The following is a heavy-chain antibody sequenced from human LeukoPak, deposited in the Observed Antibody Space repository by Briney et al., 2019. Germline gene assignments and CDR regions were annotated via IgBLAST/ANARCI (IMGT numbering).Heavy chain of an antibody. Sequence: PSETLSLTCTVSGGSVSSGSYYWSWIRQPPGKGLEWIAYIYYSGSTNYNPSLKSRVTISLDTSKNQFSLKLSSVTAADTAVYYCARQTYYYDNSGYSNWLDPWGQGTLVTVSS. CDR2: IYYSGST. CDR1: GGSVSSGSYY. D-gene: IGHD3-22*01. J-gene: IGHJ5*02. V-gene: IGHV4-61*01. CDR3: ARQTYYYDNSGYSNWLDP.